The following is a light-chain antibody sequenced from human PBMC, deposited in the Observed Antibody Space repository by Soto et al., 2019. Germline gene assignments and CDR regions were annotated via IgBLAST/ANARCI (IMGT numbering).Light chain of an antibody. CDR1: QTISRSY. CDR3: QQYGNSPLT. V-gene: IGKV3-20*01. CDR2: AVS. Sequence: EIVLTQSPDTLSLSPGERATLSCRASQTISRSYLAWFQQKPGQAPRLLIFAVSSRATGIPDRFSGTGSGTDFTLTISRLEPEDFALYYCQQYGNSPLTFGGGTKVDIK. J-gene: IGKJ4*01.